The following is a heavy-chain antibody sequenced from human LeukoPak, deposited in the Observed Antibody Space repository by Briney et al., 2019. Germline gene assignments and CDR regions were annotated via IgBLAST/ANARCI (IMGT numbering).Heavy chain of an antibody. CDR2: INPSGGST. CDR3: ARDNPYSSSWFRDGMDV. Sequence: ASVKVSCKASGYIFTSYYMHWVRQAPGQGLEWMGIINPSGGSTSYAQKFQGRVTMTRDTSTSTVYMELSSLRSEDTAVYYCARDNPYSSSWFRDGMDVWGQGTTVTVSS. D-gene: IGHD6-13*01. CDR1: GYIFTSYY. V-gene: IGHV1-46*01. J-gene: IGHJ6*02.